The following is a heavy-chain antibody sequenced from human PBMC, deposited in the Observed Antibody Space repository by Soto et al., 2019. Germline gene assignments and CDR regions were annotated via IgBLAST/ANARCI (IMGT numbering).Heavy chain of an antibody. CDR1: GYTFTSCG. V-gene: IGHV1-18*04. CDR2: ISAYNGNT. J-gene: IGHJ4*02. D-gene: IGHD2-2*01. CDR3: ARDLWYCSSTSCAPFDY. Sequence: ASVKVSCKASGYTFTSCGISWVRQAPGQGLEWMGWISAYNGNTNYAQKLQGRVTMTTDTSTSTAYMELRSLRSDDTAVYYCARDLWYCSSTSCAPFDYWGQGTLVTVSS.